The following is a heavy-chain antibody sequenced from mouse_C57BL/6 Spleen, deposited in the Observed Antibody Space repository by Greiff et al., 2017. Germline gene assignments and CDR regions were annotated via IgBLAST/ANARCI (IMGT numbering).Heavy chain of an antibody. CDR3: ARACGSRHFDY. CDR2: INPNYGKT. V-gene: IGHV1-39*01. Sequence: EVQLQQSGPELVKPGASVKISCKASGYSFTDYNMNWVKQSNGKSLEWIGLINPNYGKTSYNQKFKGKVTLTVDQSSNTAYMQLNSLTSEDTSVYYCARACGSRHFDYWGQGTTLTVSS. D-gene: IGHD1-1*01. CDR1: GYSFTDYN. J-gene: IGHJ2*01.